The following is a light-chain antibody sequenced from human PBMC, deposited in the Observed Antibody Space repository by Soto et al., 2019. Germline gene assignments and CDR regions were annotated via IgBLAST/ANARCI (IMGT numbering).Light chain of an antibody. V-gene: IGKV1-39*01. Sequence: DIQMTQSPSSLSASVGDRVTITCRASQSIERYLNWYQQKSGKAPKFLMYATSHLQSGVPSRFSGSGSGAEFTLTISGLQPEDFVSYYCQHTYTVPYTFGQGTKLEIE. CDR2: ATS. CDR1: QSIERY. CDR3: QHTYTVPYT. J-gene: IGKJ2*01.